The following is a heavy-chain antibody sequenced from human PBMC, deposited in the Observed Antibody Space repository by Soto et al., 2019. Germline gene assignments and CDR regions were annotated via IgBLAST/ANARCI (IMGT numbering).Heavy chain of an antibody. D-gene: IGHD6-19*01. CDR1: GGTFSSYA. J-gene: IGHJ6*02. CDR2: IIPIFGTA. V-gene: IGHV1-69*01. CDR3: ARYMRLENYYYCGMDV. Sequence: QVQLVQSGAEVKKPGSSVKVSCKASGGTFSSYAIRWVRQAPGQGLEWMGGIIPIFGTANYAQRFQGRVTIAADESTSTAYMELSSLRSEDTAVYYCARYMRLENYYYCGMDVWGQGTTVTVSS.